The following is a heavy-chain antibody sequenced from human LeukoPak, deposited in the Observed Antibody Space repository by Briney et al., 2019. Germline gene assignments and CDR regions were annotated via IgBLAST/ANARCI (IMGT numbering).Heavy chain of an antibody. CDR2: IYYTGST. J-gene: IGHJ3*02. Sequence: PSETLSLTCTVSGGSMNSYYWSWIRQPPGKGLVWIGYIYYTGSTNYNPSLKSRVTISVDTSKKQFSLKLTSVTAADTAVYYCAREYSSSVGAFDIWGQGTTVTVSS. CDR1: GGSMNSYY. D-gene: IGHD6-6*01. V-gene: IGHV4-59*12. CDR3: AREYSSSVGAFDI.